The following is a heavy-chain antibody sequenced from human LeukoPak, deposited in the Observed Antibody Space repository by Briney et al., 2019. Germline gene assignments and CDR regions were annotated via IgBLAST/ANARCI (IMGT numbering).Heavy chain of an antibody. CDR1: GDSVSSNSAA. V-gene: IGHV6-1*01. J-gene: IGHJ4*02. Sequence: QTLSLTCAISGDSVSSNSAAWNWIRQSPSIGLERLGRTYYRSKWYNDYAVSVKSRITINPDTPKNQSSLRLNSVTPEDTAVYYCARERVSSSGWDLFDYWGQGTLVTVSS. D-gene: IGHD6-19*01. CDR3: ARERVSSSGWDLFDY. CDR2: TYYRSKWYN.